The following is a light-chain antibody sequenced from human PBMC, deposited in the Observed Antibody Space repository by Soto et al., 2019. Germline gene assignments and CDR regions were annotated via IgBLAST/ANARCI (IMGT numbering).Light chain of an antibody. CDR2: GPS. J-gene: IGKJ5*01. CDR3: QQFGSSPPRIT. V-gene: IGKV3-20*01. CDR1: QSVSSSY. Sequence: EFVLTQSPGTLSLSPGERATLSCSASQSVSSSYIAWYQQKPGQAPRLLIYGPSSRATGIPDRFSGSGSGTDFTLTISRLEPEDFAVYYCQQFGSSPPRITFGQGTRLEIK.